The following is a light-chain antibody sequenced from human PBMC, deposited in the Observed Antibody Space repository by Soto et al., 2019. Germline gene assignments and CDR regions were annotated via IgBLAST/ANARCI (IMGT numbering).Light chain of an antibody. CDR1: QSVSNNY. V-gene: IGKV3-20*01. J-gene: IGKJ2*01. Sequence: EVVLTQSPGTLSLSPGERATLSCRASQSVSNNYLAWYQQKPGQSPKLLIFGSSDRATGIPDRFSGSGSGTDFTLTISRLEPDDFAVYYCQQYGSSPPYTLGQGTKLEIK. CDR3: QQYGSSPPYT. CDR2: GSS.